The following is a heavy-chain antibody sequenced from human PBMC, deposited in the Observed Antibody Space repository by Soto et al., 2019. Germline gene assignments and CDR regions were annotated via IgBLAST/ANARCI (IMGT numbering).Heavy chain of an antibody. CDR2: TRNKPKSYTT. J-gene: IGHJ4*02. CDR1: GLILSDHY. D-gene: IGHD2-15*01. CDR3: ARGYCSGGNCYSGSL. Sequence: GGSLRLSCAASGLILSDHYMDWVRQAPGKGLEWVGRTRNKPKSYTTEYAASVKGRFTISRDDLTNSLYLQMNSLKTEDTAVYYCARGYCSGGNCYSGSLWGQGTLVTVSS. V-gene: IGHV3-72*01.